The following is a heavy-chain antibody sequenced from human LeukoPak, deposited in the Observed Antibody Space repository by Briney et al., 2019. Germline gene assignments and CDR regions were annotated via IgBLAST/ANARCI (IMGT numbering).Heavy chain of an antibody. D-gene: IGHD6-13*01. CDR2: INHSGST. J-gene: IGHJ4*02. CDR1: GGSISGGPYS. CDR3: ARVNRGYSSSWEFDY. V-gene: IGHV4-30-2*01. Sequence: SQTLSLTCAVSGGSISGGPYSWSWIRQPPGQGLEWIGEINHSGSTNYNPSLKSRVTISVDTSKNQFSLKLSSVTAADTAVYYCARVNRGYSSSWEFDYWGQGTLVTVSS.